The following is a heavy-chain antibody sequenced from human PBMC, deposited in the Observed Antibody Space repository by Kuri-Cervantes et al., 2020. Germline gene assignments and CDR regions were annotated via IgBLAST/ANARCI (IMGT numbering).Heavy chain of an antibody. D-gene: IGHD2-15*01. V-gene: IGHV3-53*05. J-gene: IGHJ4*02. Sequence: GGSLRLSCAASGFTVSSNYMSWVRQAPGKGLEWVSVIYSGGSTYYADSVKGRFTISRDNSKNTLYLQMNSLRAEDTAVYYCARDGGYCSGGGCFSSGLDYWGQGTLVTVSS. CDR2: IYSGGST. CDR3: ARDGGYCSGGGCFSSGLDY. CDR1: GFTVSSNY.